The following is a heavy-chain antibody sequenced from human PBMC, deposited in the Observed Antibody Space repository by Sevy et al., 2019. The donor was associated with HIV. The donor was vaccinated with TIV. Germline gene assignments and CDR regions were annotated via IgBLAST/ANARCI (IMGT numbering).Heavy chain of an antibody. J-gene: IGHJ4*02. D-gene: IGHD3-3*01. CDR2: ISGSGGST. CDR1: GFTFSSYA. V-gene: IGHV3-23*01. Sequence: GGSLRLSCAASGFTFSSYAMSWVRQAPGKGLEWVSAISGSGGSTYYADSVKGRFTISRDNSKNTLYLQMNSLRAEDTAVCYCAKGTARFLEWSRTQYFDYWGQGTLVTVSS. CDR3: AKGTARFLEWSRTQYFDY.